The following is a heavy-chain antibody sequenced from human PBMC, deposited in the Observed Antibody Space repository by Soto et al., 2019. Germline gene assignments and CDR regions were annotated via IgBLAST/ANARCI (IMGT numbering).Heavy chain of an antibody. V-gene: IGHV3-23*01. J-gene: IGHJ4*02. D-gene: IGHD6-19*01. CDR1: GFTFSSFA. Sequence: GGSLRLSCAASGFTFSSFAMSWVRQAPGKGLEWVSVLSGSGGSTYYADSVKGRFTISRDNSKNTLYLQMNSLRAEDTAVYYCAKGVAVAREYFFDSWGQGTLVTVSS. CDR3: AKGVAVAREYFFDS. CDR2: LSGSGGST.